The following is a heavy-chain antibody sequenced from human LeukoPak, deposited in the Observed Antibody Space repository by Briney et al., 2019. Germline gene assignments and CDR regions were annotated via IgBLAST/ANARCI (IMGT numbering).Heavy chain of an antibody. CDR3: VDV. J-gene: IGHJ6*02. Sequence: GGSLRLSCAASGFSFSSYGMPWPRQAPGKGPESVALIRHDGTETYHADSVKGRFTISRDDSKSTFYLQMNSLRPEDTAVYYGVDVWGPGTTV. V-gene: IGHV3-30*02. CDR2: IRHDGTET. CDR1: GFSFSSYG.